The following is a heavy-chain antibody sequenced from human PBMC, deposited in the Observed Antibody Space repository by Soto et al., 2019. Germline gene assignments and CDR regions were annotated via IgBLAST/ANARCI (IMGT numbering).Heavy chain of an antibody. D-gene: IGHD3-10*01. Sequence: QVQLVESGGGVVQPGKSLRLSCAGSGFTFSRYGMDWVRQAPGKGLEWVAVISYEGSNKYYADSVKGRFTISRDNSKNTLYLQMSTLRTDDTAVYYCAKDRLGAGVRGYFDYWGQGTLVTDSS. CDR3: AKDRLGAGVRGYFDY. V-gene: IGHV3-30*18. J-gene: IGHJ4*02. CDR1: GFTFSRYG. CDR2: ISYEGSNK.